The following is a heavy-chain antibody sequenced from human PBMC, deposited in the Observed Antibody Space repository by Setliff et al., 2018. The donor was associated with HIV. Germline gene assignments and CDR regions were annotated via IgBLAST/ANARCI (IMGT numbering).Heavy chain of an antibody. CDR2: LSGSGGST. CDR1: ELTLSNYA. J-gene: IGHJ6*03. D-gene: IGHD3-10*01. V-gene: IGHV3-23*01. Sequence: GGSLRLSCAASELTLSNYAMTWVRQAPGKGLEWVSSLSGSGGSTYYADSVKGRFTISRDNSRDTLFLQMNSLRPEDTAVYYCAKDEATLVRGVWNYYYYYIDVWGKGTTVTVSS. CDR3: AKDEATLVRGVWNYYYYYIDV.